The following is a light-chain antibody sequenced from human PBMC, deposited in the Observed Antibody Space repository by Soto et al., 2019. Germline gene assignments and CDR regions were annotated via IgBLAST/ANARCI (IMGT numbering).Light chain of an antibody. J-gene: IGKJ1*01. V-gene: IGKV1-12*01. CDR2: AAS. CDR3: QQAVTFPRT. CDR1: QAISTW. Sequence: DIQMTQSPSSVSASVGDRVTITCRASQAISTWLAWYQQKPGRAPKLLIFAASTLQSGVPSRFSGSGSGTDFTLIISSLQPEDFATYYCQQAVTFPRTFGQGTKVEIK.